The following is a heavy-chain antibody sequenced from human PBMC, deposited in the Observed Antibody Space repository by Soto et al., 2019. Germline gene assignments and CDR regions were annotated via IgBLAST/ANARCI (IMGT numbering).Heavy chain of an antibody. CDR2: IVPIYRTA. Sequence: GTSVKVSCKASGGSFSSYRCSWVRQARGQGLEWLGGIVPIYRTADYAQKFQGRVTITADESTRTVYMELSSLKSQDTALYYCARDSGAKLSSSWGQGTLVTVSS. CDR1: GGSFSSYR. J-gene: IGHJ4*02. V-gene: IGHV1-69*13. D-gene: IGHD6-13*01. CDR3: ARDSGAKLSSS.